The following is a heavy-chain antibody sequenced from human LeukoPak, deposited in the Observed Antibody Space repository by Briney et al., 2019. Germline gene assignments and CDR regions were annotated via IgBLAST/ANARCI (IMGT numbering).Heavy chain of an antibody. J-gene: IGHJ6*03. CDR2: IYYSGST. V-gene: IGHV4-59*01. CDR1: GGSISSDY. Sequence: SETLSLTCTVSGGSISSDYWSWIRQPPGKGLEWIGYIYYSGSTNYNPSLKSRVTISVDTSKNQLSLKLSSVTAADTAVYYCARGHGDYASPYYYYYMDVWGKGTTVTVSS. CDR3: ARGHGDYASPYYYYYMDV. D-gene: IGHD4-17*01.